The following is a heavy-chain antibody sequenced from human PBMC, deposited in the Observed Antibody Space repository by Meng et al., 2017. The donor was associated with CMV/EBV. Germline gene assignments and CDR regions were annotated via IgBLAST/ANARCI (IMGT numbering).Heavy chain of an antibody. CDR3: ARWGVIAVAGTDDY. V-gene: IGHV3-30*01. D-gene: IGHD6-19*01. J-gene: IGHJ4*02. Sequence: CVAVISYDGSNKYYADSVKGRFTISRDNSKNTLYLQMNSLRAEDTAVYYCARWGVIAVAGTDDYWGQGTLVTVSS. CDR2: ISYDGSNK.